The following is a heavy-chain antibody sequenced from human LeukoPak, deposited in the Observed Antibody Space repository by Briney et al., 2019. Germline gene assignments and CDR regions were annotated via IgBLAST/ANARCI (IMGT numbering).Heavy chain of an antibody. Sequence: PSETLSLTCTVSGGSITSSRYCWGCIRKPPGKGLEWIGSVYYSGNSYNNPSLKSLVTLSGHTSKNQFSLTLSSVTAADTAIYYCTREYGFMTTVFHAFDIWGQGTVVTVSS. V-gene: IGHV4-39*07. CDR1: GGSITSSRYC. J-gene: IGHJ3*02. CDR3: TREYGFMTTVFHAFDI. D-gene: IGHD4-17*01. CDR2: VYYSGNS.